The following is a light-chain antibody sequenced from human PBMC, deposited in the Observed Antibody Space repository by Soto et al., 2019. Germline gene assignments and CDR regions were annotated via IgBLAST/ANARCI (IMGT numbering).Light chain of an antibody. J-gene: IGLJ2*01. CDR2: EVY. CDR1: STDIGGYNF. V-gene: IGLV2-8*01. Sequence: QSALTQPPSASGSPGQSVTISCTGTSTDIGGYNFVSWYQQQPGKAPTLLIYEVYKRPSGVPDRFSGSKSGNTASLTVSGRQADDEAYYYCTSVARSEDTCVVFGGGTKLTVL. CDR3: TSVARSEDTCVV.